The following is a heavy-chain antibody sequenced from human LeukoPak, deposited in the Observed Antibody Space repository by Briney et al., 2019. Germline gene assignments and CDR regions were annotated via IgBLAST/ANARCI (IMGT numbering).Heavy chain of an antibody. CDR1: GFTFSSYE. J-gene: IGHJ3*02. V-gene: IGHV3-53*01. D-gene: IGHD3-22*01. CDR2: IYSGGST. Sequence: GGSLRLSCAASGFTFSSYEMNWVRQAPGKGLERVSVIYSGGSTYYADSVKGRFTISRDNSKNTLYLQMNSLRAEDTAVYYCARSYDSSGYHYTDAFDIWGQGTMVTVSS. CDR3: ARSYDSSGYHYTDAFDI.